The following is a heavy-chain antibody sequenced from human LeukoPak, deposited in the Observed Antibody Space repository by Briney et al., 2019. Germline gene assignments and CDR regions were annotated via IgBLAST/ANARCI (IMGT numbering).Heavy chain of an antibody. V-gene: IGHV3-7*01. CDR3: ARDGTAAGLYFDL. Sequence: GGSLRLSCEVSGFTFTDYWMNWVRQAPGKGPEWVASIRQDGSEKTYVDSVKGRFTISRDNTKNSLSLQLNGLRAEDTAVYYCARDGTAAGLYFDLWGQETLVTVSS. D-gene: IGHD6-13*01. CDR1: GFTFTDYW. CDR2: IRQDGSEK. J-gene: IGHJ4*01.